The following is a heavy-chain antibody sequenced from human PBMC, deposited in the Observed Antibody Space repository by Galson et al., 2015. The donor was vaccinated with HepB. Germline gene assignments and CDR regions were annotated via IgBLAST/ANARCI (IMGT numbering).Heavy chain of an antibody. CDR2: IYWNDDK. CDR3: AHVRYFDWREAFAS. CDR1: GFSLTTRGLG. D-gene: IGHD3-9*01. Sequence: PALVKPTQTLTLTCSFSGFSLTTRGLGVGWIRQPPGKALECLALIYWNDDKNYSPSLKNRLSIAKDTSKNQVVLTMTNMDPLDTGTYFCAHVRYFDWREAFASWGQGSLVTVSS. J-gene: IGHJ4*02. V-gene: IGHV2-5*01.